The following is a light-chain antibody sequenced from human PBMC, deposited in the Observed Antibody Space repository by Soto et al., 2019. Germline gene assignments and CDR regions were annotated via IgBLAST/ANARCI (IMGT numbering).Light chain of an antibody. CDR2: GVS. CDR1: ASDIGNYSY. Sequence: QSVLTQPASVSGAPGQAITISCTGTASDIGNYSYVSWYQLHPGKAPKLLIYGVSNRPSGVSNRFSGSKSGNAASLTISGLQAEDEADYYCSSYTAYTTLWVFGGGTKVTVL. V-gene: IGLV2-14*01. CDR3: SSYTAYTTLWV. J-gene: IGLJ3*02.